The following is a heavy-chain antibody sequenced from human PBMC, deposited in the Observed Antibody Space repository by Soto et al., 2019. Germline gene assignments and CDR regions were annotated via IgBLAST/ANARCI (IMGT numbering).Heavy chain of an antibody. D-gene: IGHD2-2*01. Sequence: EVQLLESGGSLVQPGESLRLSCAASEHTFSDYAMNWVRQAPGKGLEWVSGISGSGGSTYYADSVKGRFTISRDASKILYLQMNSLRAEDRALYYCAKASCSSTCCCSDSWGQGTLVTVFS. CDR2: ISGSGGST. CDR1: EHTFSDYA. V-gene: IGHV3-23*01. J-gene: IGHJ4*02. CDR3: AKASCSSTCCCSDS.